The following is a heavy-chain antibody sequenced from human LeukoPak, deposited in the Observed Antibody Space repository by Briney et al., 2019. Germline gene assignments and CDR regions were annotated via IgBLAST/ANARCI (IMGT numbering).Heavy chain of an antibody. CDR2: INAGNGNT. D-gene: IGHD2-8*01. Sequence: ASVKVSCKASGYTFTSYAMHWVRQAPGQRLEWMGWINAGNGNTKYSQEFQGRVTITRDTSASTAYMELSRLRSDDTAVYYCATGTNSGIYFFDYWGQGTLVTVSS. V-gene: IGHV1-3*01. CDR3: ATGTNSGIYFFDY. J-gene: IGHJ4*02. CDR1: GYTFTSYA.